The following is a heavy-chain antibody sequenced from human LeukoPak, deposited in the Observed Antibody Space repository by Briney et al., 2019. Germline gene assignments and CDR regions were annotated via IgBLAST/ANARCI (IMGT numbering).Heavy chain of an antibody. CDR1: GGSISSYY. Sequence: PSETLSHTCTVSGGSISSYYWSWIRQPPGKGLEWIGYIYYSGSTNYNPSLKSRVTISVDTSKNQFSLKLSSVTAADTAVYYCARGVFLDYWGQGTLVTVSS. V-gene: IGHV4-59*01. J-gene: IGHJ4*02. CDR3: ARGVFLDY. CDR2: IYYSGST.